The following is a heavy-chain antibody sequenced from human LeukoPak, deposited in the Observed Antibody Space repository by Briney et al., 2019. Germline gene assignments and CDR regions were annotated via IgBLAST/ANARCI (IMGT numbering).Heavy chain of an antibody. CDR1: GFTFDDYA. V-gene: IGHV3-20*04. Sequence: PGGSLRLSCAASGFTFDDYAMNWVRQVPGKGLEWVSGINWNGGSTGYADSVKGRFTISRDNAKNSLYLQMNNLRAEDTALYYCARAGYTYVSPMTDYWGQGTLVTVSS. D-gene: IGHD5-18*01. CDR2: INWNGGST. J-gene: IGHJ4*02. CDR3: ARAGYTYVSPMTDY.